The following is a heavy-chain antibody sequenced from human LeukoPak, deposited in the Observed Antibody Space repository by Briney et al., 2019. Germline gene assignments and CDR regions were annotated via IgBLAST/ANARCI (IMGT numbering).Heavy chain of an antibody. J-gene: IGHJ2*01. D-gene: IGHD3-22*01. CDR2: VYYSGSI. Sequence: PSETLSLTCAVSGGSISSYYWSWIRQPPGKGLEWIGYVYYSGSIYYNPSLKSRVTMSVDTSRNQFSLKLSSVTAVDTAVYYCARRSYDSSGYRDWYFDLWGRGTLVTVSS. CDR3: ARRSYDSSGYRDWYFDL. CDR1: GGSISSYY. V-gene: IGHV4-59*04.